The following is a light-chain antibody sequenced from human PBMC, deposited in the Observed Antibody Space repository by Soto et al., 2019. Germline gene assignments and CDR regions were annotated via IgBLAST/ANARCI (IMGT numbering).Light chain of an antibody. V-gene: IGKV1-12*01. CDR2: PAS. CDR3: QQYGSSPPWYT. Sequence: IQMTQSPSYVSASVGDRVTITCRASQHLSNWLAWFQQRPGKAPNLLIFPASTLQSGAPSRFNGSGSGTDFSLTISSLQPEDFAVYYCQQYGSSPPWYTFGQGTKLEIK. J-gene: IGKJ2*01. CDR1: QHLSNW.